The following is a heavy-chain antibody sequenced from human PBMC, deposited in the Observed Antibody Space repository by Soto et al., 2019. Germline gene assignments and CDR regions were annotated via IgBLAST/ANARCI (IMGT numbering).Heavy chain of an antibody. V-gene: IGHV3-23*01. J-gene: IGHJ3*01. D-gene: IGHD6-6*01. CDR2: LSRGGGTT. Sequence: EAQLLESGGDWAQPGGSLRLSCAASGFTFSSHGMSWVRQAPGKGLEWIAGLSRGGGTTYYADSVKGRFTISRDNSKNTRDWIMNSLKVEDTALYYCAKDGQYRTDGFDVWGQGTMVTVSS. CDR1: GFTFSSHG. CDR3: AKDGQYRTDGFDV.